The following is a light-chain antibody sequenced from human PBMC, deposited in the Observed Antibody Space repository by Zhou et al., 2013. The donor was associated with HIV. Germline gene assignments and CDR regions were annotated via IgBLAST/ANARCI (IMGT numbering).Light chain of an antibody. CDR2: TAS. Sequence: DIQMTQSPSSLSASIGDRVTITCRASLDIRNDLGWYQQKSGKAPKRLIYTASSLQSGVSSRFSGGGSGTEFTLTISSLQAEDVATYYCQKYNSAPLTFGGGTKVEIK. CDR3: QKYNSAPLT. V-gene: IGKV1-17*01. J-gene: IGKJ4*01. CDR1: LDIRND.